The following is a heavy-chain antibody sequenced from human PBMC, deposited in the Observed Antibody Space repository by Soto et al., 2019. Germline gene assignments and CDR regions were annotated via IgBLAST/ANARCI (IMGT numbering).Heavy chain of an antibody. CDR1: GFTFSTYW. CDR2: IDPDGSQK. D-gene: IGHD1-26*01. CDR3: ARDMGPSGAYGY. J-gene: IGHJ4*02. V-gene: IGHV3-7*03. Sequence: EVQLVDSGGDLVQPGGSLRLSRAASGFTFSTYWMSWVRQAPGKGLEWVANIDPDGSQKYYVDSVKGRFTISRDNAKNSLYLQMNSLRAEDTAVYYCARDMGPSGAYGYWGQGTLVTVSS.